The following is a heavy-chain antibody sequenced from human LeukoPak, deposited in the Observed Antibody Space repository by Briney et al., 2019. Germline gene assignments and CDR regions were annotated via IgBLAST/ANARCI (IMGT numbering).Heavy chain of an antibody. D-gene: IGHD3-16*01. J-gene: IGHJ6*03. CDR3: TTVIMKPQQLSGGYYYYYMDV. CDR2: IKSKTDGGTT. Sequence: TAGGSLRLSCAASGFTFSSYSMNWIRQAPGKGLEWVGRIKSKTDGGTTDYAAPVKGRFTISRDDSKNTLYLQMNSLKTEDTAVYYCTTVIMKPQQLSGGYYYYYMDVWGKGTTVTISS. V-gene: IGHV3-15*01. CDR1: GFTFSSYS.